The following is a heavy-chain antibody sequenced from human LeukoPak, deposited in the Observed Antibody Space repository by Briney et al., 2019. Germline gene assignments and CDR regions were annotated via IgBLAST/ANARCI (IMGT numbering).Heavy chain of an antibody. V-gene: IGHV3-33*06. CDR1: GFTFSNYG. J-gene: IGHJ4*02. CDR2: IWYDGSNK. Sequence: GGSLRLSCAASGFTFSNYGMHWVRQAPGKGLEWVAVIWYDGSNKYYADSVKGRFTISRDNSKNMLYLQMNSLGAEDTAVYYCANNFDYWGQGTLVTVSS. CDR3: ANNFDY.